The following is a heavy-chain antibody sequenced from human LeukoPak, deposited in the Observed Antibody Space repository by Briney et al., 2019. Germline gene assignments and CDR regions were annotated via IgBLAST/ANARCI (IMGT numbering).Heavy chain of an antibody. J-gene: IGHJ6*03. CDR2: IYYSGST. CDR3: ARDHEGVVRNKRYYYYYYMDV. V-gene: IGHV4-39*07. CDR1: GGSIMSSTYY. Sequence: SETLSLTCTVSGGSIMSSTYYWGWIRQSPGKGLEWIGTIYYSGSTYYNPSLKSRVSMSVDTSKKQFSLKLRSVTAADTAVYYCARDHEGVVRNKRYYYYYYMDVWGKGTTVTISS. D-gene: IGHD2-2*01.